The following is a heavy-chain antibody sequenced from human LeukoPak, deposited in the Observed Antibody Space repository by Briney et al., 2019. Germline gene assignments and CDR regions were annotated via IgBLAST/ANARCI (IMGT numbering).Heavy chain of an antibody. J-gene: IGHJ4*02. Sequence: ASVKVSCKASGGTFSSYAISWVRQAPGQGLEWMGRIIPILGIANYAQKFQGRVTITADKSTSTAYMELSSLRSEDTAVYYCARAWGWGSSGIAYYFDYWGQGTLVTVSS. CDR3: ARAWGWGSSGIAYYFDY. CDR1: GGTFSSYA. V-gene: IGHV1-69*04. CDR2: IIPILGIA. D-gene: IGHD3-22*01.